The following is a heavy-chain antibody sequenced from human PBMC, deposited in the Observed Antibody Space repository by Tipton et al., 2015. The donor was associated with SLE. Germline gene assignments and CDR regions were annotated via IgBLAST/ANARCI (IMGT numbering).Heavy chain of an antibody. D-gene: IGHD5-18*01. J-gene: IGHJ4*02. Sequence: SLRLSCSGSGFTFSRYVMSWVRQAPGKGPEYVSGIRSDGRDTYYADSVKGRFTISRDNSKNTLYLQMSSLRAEDSAVYYCARDTAMVPFDYWGQGTLVTVSS. CDR3: ARDTAMVPFDY. V-gene: IGHV3-64*04. CDR2: IRSDGRDT. CDR1: GFTFSRYV.